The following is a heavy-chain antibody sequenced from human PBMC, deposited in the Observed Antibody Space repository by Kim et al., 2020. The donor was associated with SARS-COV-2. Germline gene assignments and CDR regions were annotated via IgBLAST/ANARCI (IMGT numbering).Heavy chain of an antibody. CDR2: IKNRADGATV. CDR3: ATELYGDYVLLGS. CDR1: GFDLGFSFSDAW. D-gene: IGHD4-17*01. J-gene: IGHJ5*02. Sequence: GGSLRLSCAASGFDLGFSFSDAWMTWVRQAPGKGLEWVGRIKNRADGATVDYAPSVEGRFRISRDDPLSVLFLDMTNVKAEDTGVYFCATELYGDYVLLGSWGQGTLVTVSS. V-gene: IGHV3-15*01.